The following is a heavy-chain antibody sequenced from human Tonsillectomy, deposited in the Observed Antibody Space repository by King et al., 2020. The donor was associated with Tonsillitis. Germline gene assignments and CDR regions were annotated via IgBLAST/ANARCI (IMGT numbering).Heavy chain of an antibody. CDR1: GYTFTTYA. CDR2: ISVGNGNT. Sequence: QLVQSGAEVKKPGASVKVSCKASGYTFTTYAMHWVRQAPGQRLEWMGWISVGNGNTKYSQKFQARVTITSDTSASTAYMELNSLRSEDTAVDYCARVGLRNYFDYWGQGTLVTVSS. V-gene: IGHV1-3*01. CDR3: ARVGLRNYFDY. J-gene: IGHJ4*02.